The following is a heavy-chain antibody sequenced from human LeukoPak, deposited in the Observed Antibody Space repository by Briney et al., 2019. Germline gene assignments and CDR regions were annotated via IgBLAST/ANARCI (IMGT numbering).Heavy chain of an antibody. CDR1: GFTFSSYG. J-gene: IGHJ3*02. CDR3: AKGLYNWNYLGAFDI. CDR2: ISGSGGST. V-gene: IGHV3-23*01. D-gene: IGHD1-7*01. Sequence: PGGSLRLSCAASGFTFSSYGMHWVRQAPGKGLEWVAVISGSGGSTYYADSVKGRFTISRDNSKNTLYLQMNSLRAEDTAVYYCAKGLYNWNYLGAFDIWGQGTMVTVSS.